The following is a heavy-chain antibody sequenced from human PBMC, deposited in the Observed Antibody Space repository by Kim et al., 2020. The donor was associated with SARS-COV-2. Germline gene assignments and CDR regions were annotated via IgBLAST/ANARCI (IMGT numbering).Heavy chain of an antibody. CDR3: AREYYYDSSGYYYPPDYYYYGKDV. J-gene: IGHJ6*04. D-gene: IGHD3-22*01. CDR2: ISYDGSNK. V-gene: IGHV3-30*04. CDR1: GFTFSSYA. Sequence: GGYLRLSCAASGFTFSSYAMHWVRQAPGKGLEWVAVISYDGSNKYYADSVKGGFTISRDNSKNTLYLQMNSLRAEETAVYYCAREYYYDSSGYYYPPDYYYYGKDVWGKVTTVTVSS.